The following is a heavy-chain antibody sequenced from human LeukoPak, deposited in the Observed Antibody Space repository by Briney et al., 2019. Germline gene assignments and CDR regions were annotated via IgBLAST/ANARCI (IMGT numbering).Heavy chain of an antibody. Sequence: GGSLRLSCAASGFTFSSYWMSWVRQAPGKGLEWVANIKQDGSEKYYVDSVKGRFTISRDNAKNSLYLQMNSLRAEDTALFYCAKGDNNILTGYYNSFDSWGQGTLVTVSS. CDR1: GFTFSSYW. CDR3: AKGDNNILTGYYNSFDS. V-gene: IGHV3-7*03. J-gene: IGHJ4*02. CDR2: IKQDGSEK. D-gene: IGHD3-9*01.